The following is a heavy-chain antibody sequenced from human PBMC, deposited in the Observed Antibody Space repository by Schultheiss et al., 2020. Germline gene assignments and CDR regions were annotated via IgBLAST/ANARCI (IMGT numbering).Heavy chain of an antibody. Sequence: SVKVSCKASGGTFSRYAISWVRQAPGQGLEWMGRIIPIFGTGNYAQKYQGRVTITADAPTSTDYMELSSLRAEDTAVYYCAKDSHYTPPSIAASYNWFDAWGQGTLVTVSA. J-gene: IGHJ5*02. D-gene: IGHD6-6*01. CDR3: AKDSHYTPPSIAASYNWFDA. V-gene: IGHV1-69*13. CDR2: IIPIFGTG. CDR1: GGTFSRYA.